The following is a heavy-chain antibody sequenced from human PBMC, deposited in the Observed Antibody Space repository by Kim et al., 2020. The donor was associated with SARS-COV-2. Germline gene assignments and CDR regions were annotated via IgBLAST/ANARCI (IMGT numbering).Heavy chain of an antibody. CDR1: GFTFSSYS. J-gene: IGHJ3*02. D-gene: IGHD6-13*01. Sequence: GGSLRLSCAASGFTFSSYSMNWVRQAPGKGLEWVSSISSSSSYIYYADSVKGRFTISRDNAKNSLYLQMNSLRAEDTAVYYCAREGYSSSFGWAVEDAVEIWGQGTMVTVLS. CDR3: AREGYSSSFGWAVEDAVEI. V-gene: IGHV3-21*01. CDR2: ISSSSSYI.